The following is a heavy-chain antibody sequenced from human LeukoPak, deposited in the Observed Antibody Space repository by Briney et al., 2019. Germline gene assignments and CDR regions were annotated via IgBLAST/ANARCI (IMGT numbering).Heavy chain of an antibody. J-gene: IGHJ4*02. D-gene: IGHD3-10*01. Sequence: SETLSLTCAVYGGSFSGYYWSWIRQPPGKELEWIGEINHSGSTNYNPSLKSRVTISVDTSKNQFSLKLSSVTAADTAVYYCARATMVRGVIITVYYFDYWGQGTLVTVSS. CDR2: INHSGST. CDR1: GGSFSGYY. CDR3: ARATMVRGVIITVYYFDY. V-gene: IGHV4-34*01.